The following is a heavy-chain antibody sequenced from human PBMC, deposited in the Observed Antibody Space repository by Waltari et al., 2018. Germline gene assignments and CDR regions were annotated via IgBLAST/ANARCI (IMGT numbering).Heavy chain of an antibody. Sequence: QVQLVQSGSELNKPGASVKVSCKASGYTFTSYSRNWVRQAPGQGLEWMGWINTNAGNTTDVKALKGRVVFSWDTSVSTAYLQISSLKAEDTAVYYCARGRPDPYYYGMDVWGQGTTVTVSS. V-gene: IGHV7-4-1*02. J-gene: IGHJ6*02. CDR3: ARGRPDPYYYGMDV. CDR2: INTNAGNT. CDR1: GYTFTSYS.